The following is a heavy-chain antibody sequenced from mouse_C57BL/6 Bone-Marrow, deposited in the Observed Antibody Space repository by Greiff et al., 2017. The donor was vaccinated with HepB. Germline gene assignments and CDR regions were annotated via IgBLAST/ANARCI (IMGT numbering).Heavy chain of an antibody. CDR2: IRNKANGYTT. CDR3: ARYRRGVDYAMDY. D-gene: IGHD1-1*02. V-gene: IGHV7-3*01. Sequence: EVQGVESGGGLVQPGGSLSLSCAASGFTFTDYYMSWVRQPPGKALEWLGFIRNKANGYTTEYSASVKGRFTISRDNSQSILYLQMNALRAEDSATYYCARYRRGVDYAMDYWGQGTSVTVSS. J-gene: IGHJ4*01. CDR1: GFTFTDYY.